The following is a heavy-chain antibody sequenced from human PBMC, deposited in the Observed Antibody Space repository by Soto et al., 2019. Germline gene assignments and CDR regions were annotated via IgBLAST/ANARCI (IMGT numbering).Heavy chain of an antibody. CDR1: GFTFSSYW. Sequence: EVHLEESGGGLVHPGGSLRLSCAASGFTFSSYWMNWVRQAPGKGLEWVANIDKDGSEYNDAESVRGRFTISRDNAKNTLYLQMNSLRAADTAVYYCARTGDGHHDFLDYWGQGILVSVSS. CDR3: ARTGDGHHDFLDY. J-gene: IGHJ4*02. D-gene: IGHD1-1*01. CDR2: IDKDGSEY. V-gene: IGHV3-7*01.